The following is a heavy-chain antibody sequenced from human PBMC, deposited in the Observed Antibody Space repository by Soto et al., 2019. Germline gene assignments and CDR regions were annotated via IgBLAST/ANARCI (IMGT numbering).Heavy chain of an antibody. CDR2: INHSGST. D-gene: IGHD3-22*01. V-gene: IGHV4-34*01. CDR1: GGSFSGYY. J-gene: IGHJ6*02. CDR3: ARDRNYYDSSGYYYYGMDV. Sequence: PSETLSLTCAVYGGSFSGYYWSWIRQPPGKGLEWIGEINHSGSTNYDPSLKSRVTISVDTSKNQFSLKLSSVTAADTAVYYCARDRNYYDSSGYYYYGMDVWGQGTTVTVSS.